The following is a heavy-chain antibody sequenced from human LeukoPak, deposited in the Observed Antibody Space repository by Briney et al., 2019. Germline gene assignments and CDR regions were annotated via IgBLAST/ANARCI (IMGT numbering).Heavy chain of an antibody. V-gene: IGHV3-74*01. CDR3: ASDGPYCSGGSCYFFDY. Sequence: GGSLRLSCAASGFTFSSYWMHWVRQAPGKGLVYVSRIYTDGSSTTYADSVKGRFTISRDNAKNTLYLQMNSLRAEDTAVYYCASDGPYCSGGSCYFFDYWGQGTLVTVSS. D-gene: IGHD2-15*01. J-gene: IGHJ4*02. CDR1: GFTFSSYW. CDR2: IYTDGSST.